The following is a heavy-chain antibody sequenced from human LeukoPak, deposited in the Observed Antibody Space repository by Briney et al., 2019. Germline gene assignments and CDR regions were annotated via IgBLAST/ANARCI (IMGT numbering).Heavy chain of an antibody. CDR2: IIPIFGTA. J-gene: IGHJ4*02. V-gene: IGHV1-69*06. D-gene: IGHD3-22*01. Sequence: SVKVSCKASGGTFSSYAISWVRQAPGQGLEWMGRIIPIFGTANYAQKFQGRVTITADKSTSTAYMELSSLRSEDPAVYYCARAGYYDSSSELRVDYWGQGTLVTVSS. CDR3: ARAGYYDSSSELRVDY. CDR1: GGTFSSYA.